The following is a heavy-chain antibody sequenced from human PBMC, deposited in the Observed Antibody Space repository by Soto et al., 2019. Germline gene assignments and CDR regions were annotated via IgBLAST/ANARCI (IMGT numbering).Heavy chain of an antibody. CDR1: GGTFSSYA. D-gene: IGHD4-17*01. V-gene: IGHV1-69*01. CDR2: IIPIFGTA. CDR3: ARGHVGYGDYVDLVYAFDI. J-gene: IGHJ3*02. Sequence: QVQLVQSGAEVKKPGSSVKVSCKASGGTFSSYAISWVRQAPGQGLEWMGGIIPIFGTANYAQKFQGRVTITADESTSTADMELSSLRSEDTAVYYCARGHVGYGDYVDLVYAFDIWGQGTMVTVSS.